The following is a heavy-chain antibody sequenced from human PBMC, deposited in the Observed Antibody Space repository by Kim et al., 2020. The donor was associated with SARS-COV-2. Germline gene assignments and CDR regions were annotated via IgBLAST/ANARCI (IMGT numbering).Heavy chain of an antibody. J-gene: IGHJ4*02. V-gene: IGHV7-4-1*02. D-gene: IGHD6-13*01. CDR3: ASYVSGVAAAGSDY. CDR2: INTNTGNP. CDR1: GYTFTSYA. Sequence: ASVKVSCKASGYTFTSYAMNWVQQAPGQGLEWMGWINTNTGNPTYAQGFTGRFVFSLDTSVSTAYLQISSLKAEDTAVYYCASYVSGVAAAGSDYWGQGTLVTVSS.